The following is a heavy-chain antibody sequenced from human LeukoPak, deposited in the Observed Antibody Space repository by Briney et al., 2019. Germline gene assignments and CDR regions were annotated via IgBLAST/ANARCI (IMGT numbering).Heavy chain of an antibody. CDR2: ISSSSSYI. CDR1: GFTFSSYS. V-gene: IGHV3-21*01. Sequence: PGGSLRLSCAASGFTFSSYSMNWVRQAPGKGLEWVSSISSSSSYIYYADSVKGRFTISRDNAKNSLYLQMNSLRAEDTAVYYCARDRYMRMVRGTFDYWGQGTLVTVSS. D-gene: IGHD3-10*01. CDR3: ARDRYMRMVRGTFDY. J-gene: IGHJ4*02.